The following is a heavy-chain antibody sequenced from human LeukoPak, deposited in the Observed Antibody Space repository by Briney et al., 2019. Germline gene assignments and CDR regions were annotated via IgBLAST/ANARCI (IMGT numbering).Heavy chain of an antibody. V-gene: IGHV3-64*01. J-gene: IGHJ3*02. CDR3: ARGDGYNNRAFDI. CDR2: ISSNGGST. D-gene: IGHD5-24*01. Sequence: GGSLRLSCAASGFTFSSYAMHWVRQAPGKGLEYVSAISSNGGSTYYANSVKGRFTISRDNSKNTLYLQMGSLRAEDTAVYYCARGDGYNNRAFDIWGQGTMVTVSS. CDR1: GFTFSSYA.